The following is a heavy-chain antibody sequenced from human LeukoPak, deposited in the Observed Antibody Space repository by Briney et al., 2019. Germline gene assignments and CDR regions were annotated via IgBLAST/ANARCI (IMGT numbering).Heavy chain of an antibody. CDR1: GGSISSGGYY. CDR2: IYYSGST. D-gene: IGHD5-18*01. Sequence: SETLSLTCTVSGGSISSGGYYWSWIRQHPGKGLEWIGYIYYSGSTYYNPSLKSRVAISVDTSKNQFSLKLSSVTAADTAVYYCAREPLDSYGLKSWFDPWGQGTLVTVSS. V-gene: IGHV4-31*03. CDR3: AREPLDSYGLKSWFDP. J-gene: IGHJ5*02.